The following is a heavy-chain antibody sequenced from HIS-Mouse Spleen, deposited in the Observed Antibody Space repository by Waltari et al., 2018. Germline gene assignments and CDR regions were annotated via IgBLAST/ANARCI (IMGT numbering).Heavy chain of an antibody. Sequence: QVQLVQSGAEVKKPGASVKVSCKASGYTFTGYYTHWVRQAPGQGLEWMGWTNPSSGGPNAEPKFQGRVTMTRDTSISTAYMELSRLRSDDTAVYYCARDRSSSWYAFDIWGQGTIVTVSS. CDR2: TNPSSGGP. CDR1: GYTFTGYY. J-gene: IGHJ3*02. V-gene: IGHV1-2*02. CDR3: ARDRSSSWYAFDI. D-gene: IGHD6-13*01.